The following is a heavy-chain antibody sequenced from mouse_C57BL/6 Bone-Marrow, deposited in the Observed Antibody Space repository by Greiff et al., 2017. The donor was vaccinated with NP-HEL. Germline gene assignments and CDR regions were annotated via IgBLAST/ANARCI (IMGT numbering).Heavy chain of an antibody. V-gene: IGHV5-9-1*02. CDR1: GFTFSSYA. Sequence: EVKLMESGEGLVKPGGSLKLSCAASGFTFSSYAMSWVRQTPEKRLEWVAYISSGGDYIYYADTVKGRFTISRDNARNTLYLQMSSLKSEDTAMYYCTRVNYGSSPYYFDYWGQGTTLTVSS. CDR3: TRVNYGSSPYYFDY. CDR2: ISSGGDYI. J-gene: IGHJ2*01. D-gene: IGHD1-1*01.